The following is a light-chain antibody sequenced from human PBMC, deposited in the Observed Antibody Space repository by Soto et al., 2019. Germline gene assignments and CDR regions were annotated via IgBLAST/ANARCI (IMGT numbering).Light chain of an antibody. CDR3: SSHTGSSTLVV. V-gene: IGLV2-14*01. CDR2: DVS. J-gene: IGLJ2*01. Sequence: QSVLTQPASVSGSPGQSITISCTGTSSDVGGYKYVSWYQQHPGKAPKLMIYDVSNRPSGVSNGFSGSKSGNTASLTIFGLQADDEENHYCSSHTGSSTLVVFGGGTQVTVL. CDR1: SSDVGGYKY.